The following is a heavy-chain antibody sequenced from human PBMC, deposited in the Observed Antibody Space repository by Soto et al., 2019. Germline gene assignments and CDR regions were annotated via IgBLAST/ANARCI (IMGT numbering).Heavy chain of an antibody. CDR1: GGSVSSGSYS. J-gene: IGHJ4*02. V-gene: IGHV4-61*01. CDR2: ISSSGST. Sequence: QVQLPASGPGLVKPSETLSLTCTGSGGSVSSGSYSWGWLRQPTGKGSEWIGYISSSGSTNYNPSHKSRVTISVNTSKNQFTPKMTSVTAADTAVYYCARGGPRYYYASSAYYSDYWGQGTLVTVSS. D-gene: IGHD3-22*01. CDR3: ARGGPRYYYASSAYYSDY.